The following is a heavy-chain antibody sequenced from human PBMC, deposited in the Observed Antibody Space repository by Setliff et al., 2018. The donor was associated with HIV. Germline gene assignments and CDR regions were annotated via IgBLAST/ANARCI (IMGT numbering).Heavy chain of an antibody. CDR3: ARGVSYLDY. CDR2: IKQDGSGR. V-gene: IGHV3-7*01. J-gene: IGHJ4*02. Sequence: PGGSLRLSCEASGFSFGSYWMSWVRQAPGKGLEWVANIKQDGSGRTYVDSVKGRFTISRDNAKNSLYLQMNSLRAEDTAVYYCARGVSYLDYWGQGTLVTVSS. CDR1: GFSFGSYW. D-gene: IGHD3-3*01.